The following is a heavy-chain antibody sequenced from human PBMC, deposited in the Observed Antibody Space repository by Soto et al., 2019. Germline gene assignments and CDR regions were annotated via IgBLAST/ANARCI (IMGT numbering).Heavy chain of an antibody. V-gene: IGHV3-7*01. D-gene: IGHD1-26*01. CDR1: GFTFSSYW. CDR2: MYQDGSEK. J-gene: IGHJ5*02. Sequence: PGGSLRLSCAVSGFTFSSYWMRWVRQAPGKGLEWVANMYQDGSEKYYVDSVKGRFTISRDNAKNSLYLQMNSLRAGDTAMYYCGTEEGFILGADAWGQGTLVTVS. CDR3: GTEEGFILGADA.